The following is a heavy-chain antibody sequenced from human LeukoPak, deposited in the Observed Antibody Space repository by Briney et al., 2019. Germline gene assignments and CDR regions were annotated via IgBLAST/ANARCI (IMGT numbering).Heavy chain of an antibody. CDR3: AGYSYGASLHPF. CDR1: GGSISSSSYY. V-gene: IGHV4-39*07. CDR2: INHSGST. J-gene: IGHJ4*02. D-gene: IGHD5-18*01. Sequence: SETLSLTCTVSGGSISSSSYYWGWIRQPPGKGLEWIGEINHSGSTNHNPSLKSRVTISVDTSKNQFSLKLSSVTAADTAVYYCAGYSYGASLHPFWGQGTLVTVSS.